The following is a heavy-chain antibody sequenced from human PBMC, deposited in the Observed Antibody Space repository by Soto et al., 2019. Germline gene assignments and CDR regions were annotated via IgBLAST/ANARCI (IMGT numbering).Heavy chain of an antibody. J-gene: IGHJ6*02. D-gene: IGHD2-2*02. CDR3: ARDRLGYCSSTSCYTYYYYGMDV. CDR2: IYYSGST. CDR1: GGSISSGGYY. V-gene: IGHV4-31*03. Sequence: LSLTCTVSGGSISSGGYYWSWIRQHPGKGLEWIGYIYYSGSTYYNPSHKSRVTISVDTSKNQFSLKLSSVTAADTAVYYCARDRLGYCSSTSCYTYYYYGMDVWGQGTTVTVS.